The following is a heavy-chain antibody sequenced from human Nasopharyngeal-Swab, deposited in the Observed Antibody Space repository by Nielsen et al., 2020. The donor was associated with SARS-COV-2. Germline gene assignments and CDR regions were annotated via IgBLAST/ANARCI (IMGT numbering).Heavy chain of an antibody. Sequence: GFGWVSVIYSGGSTYYADSVKGRFTISRDNSKNTLYLQMNSLRAEDTAVYYCARDQGYYDFWSGYPGGMDVWGQGTTVTVSS. V-gene: IGHV3-53*01. J-gene: IGHJ6*02. D-gene: IGHD3-3*01. CDR3: ARDQGYYDFWSGYPGGMDV. CDR2: IYSGGST.